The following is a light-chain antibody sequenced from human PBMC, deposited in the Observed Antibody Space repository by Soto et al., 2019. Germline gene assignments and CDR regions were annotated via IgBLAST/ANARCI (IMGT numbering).Light chain of an antibody. J-gene: IGKJ3*01. CDR2: GAS. CDR1: QSVTSGF. Sequence: EVVLTQSPGTLSLSPGERATLSCRASQSVTSGFFAWYQQKPGQAPRLLIYGASSRATGIPDRFSGSGSGTDFTLTINRLEPEDFGVYYCQQYGTSVTFGPGTKVEIK. V-gene: IGKV3-20*01. CDR3: QQYGTSVT.